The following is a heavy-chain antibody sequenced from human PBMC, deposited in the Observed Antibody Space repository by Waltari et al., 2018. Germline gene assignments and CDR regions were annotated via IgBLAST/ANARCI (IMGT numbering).Heavy chain of an antibody. Sequence: QVQLPESGPGLVKPSETLSLTCPVSDGPISNYYWSWIRQPAGKGLEWIGRMYTSGSTNYNPSLKSRVTLSVDTSKNRFSLKLSSVTAADTAVYYCARDLGWFDPWGQGTLVTVSS. V-gene: IGHV4-4*07. CDR1: DGPISNYY. CDR3: ARDLGWFDP. J-gene: IGHJ5*02. CDR2: MYTSGST. D-gene: IGHD3-16*01.